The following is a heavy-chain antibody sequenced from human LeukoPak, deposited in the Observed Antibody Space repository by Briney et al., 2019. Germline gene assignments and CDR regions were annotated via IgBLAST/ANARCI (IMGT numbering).Heavy chain of an antibody. J-gene: IGHJ4*02. Sequence: PGGSLRLSCAASGFTFSNYAMNWVRQAPGKGLEWVSAISGRGGDTYYADFVKGRFTISRDNSKNTLYLQMNSLRAEDTAVYYCVRHINYWGQGTLVTVSS. V-gene: IGHV3-23*01. CDR2: ISGRGGDT. CDR3: VRHINY. CDR1: GFTFSNYA. D-gene: IGHD2-21*01.